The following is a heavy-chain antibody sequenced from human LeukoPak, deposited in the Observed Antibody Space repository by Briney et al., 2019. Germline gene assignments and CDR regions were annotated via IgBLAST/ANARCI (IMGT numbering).Heavy chain of an antibody. J-gene: IGHJ5*02. CDR3: ARESASYSSGTNWFDP. V-gene: IGHV3-30-3*01. CDR1: GFTFSSYA. D-gene: IGHD6-19*01. CDR2: ISYDGSNK. Sequence: GRSLRLSCAASGFTFSSYAMHWVRQAPGKGLEWVAVISYDGSNKYYADSVKGRFTISRDNSKNTLYLQMNSLSAEDTALYYCARESASYSSGTNWFDPWGQGTLVTVSS.